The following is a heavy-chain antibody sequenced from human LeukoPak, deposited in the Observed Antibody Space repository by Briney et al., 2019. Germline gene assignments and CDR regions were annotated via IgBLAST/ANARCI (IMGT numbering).Heavy chain of an antibody. Sequence: GGSLRLSCAASGFTFSNYGMHWVRQAPGKGLEWVAFIRYDGSDKNYADSVKGRLTISRDNSKKTLYLQMNSLRSEDTAVYYCAKEYAGSHYYYYYMDVWGKGTTVTVSS. J-gene: IGHJ6*03. CDR2: IRYDGSDK. CDR3: AKEYAGSHYYYYYMDV. V-gene: IGHV3-30*02. CDR1: GFTFSNYG.